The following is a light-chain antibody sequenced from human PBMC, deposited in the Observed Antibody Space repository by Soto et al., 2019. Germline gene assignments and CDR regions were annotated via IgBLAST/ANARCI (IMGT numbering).Light chain of an antibody. CDR2: GAS. CDR1: QSISIY. Sequence: IQITHSPSSLSASVGDSNTTTCQASQSISIYLNWYQLKPGKAPNLXXYGASYLKSGVPTRFSGSGSATDFTLTISSLQPEDFAIYYCQQTYTTPEITFGQGTRLEIK. J-gene: IGKJ5*01. CDR3: QQTYTTPEIT. V-gene: IGKV1-39*01.